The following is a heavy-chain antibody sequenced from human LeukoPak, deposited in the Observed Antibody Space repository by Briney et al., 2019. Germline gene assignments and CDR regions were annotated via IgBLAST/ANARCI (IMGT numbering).Heavy chain of an antibody. V-gene: IGHV3-30*14. CDR2: ISYDGSNK. CDR3: ARGVTNIAVGDY. Sequence: PGGSLRLSCAASGFTFNNYAMHWVRQAPGKGLEWVTIISYDGSNKNYADSVEGRFTISRDNSKNMLYLQMNSLRAEDTAVYYCARGVTNIAVGDYWGQGTLVTVSS. J-gene: IGHJ4*02. D-gene: IGHD6-19*01. CDR1: GFTFNNYA.